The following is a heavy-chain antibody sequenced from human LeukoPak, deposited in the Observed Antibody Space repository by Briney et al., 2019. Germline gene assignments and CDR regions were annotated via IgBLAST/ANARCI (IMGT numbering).Heavy chain of an antibody. J-gene: IGHJ5*02. CDR2: IIPIFGTA. CDR1: GGTFSSYA. D-gene: IGHD3-22*01. Sequence: ASVKVSCKASGGTFSSYAISWVRQAPGQGLEWMGGIIPIFGTANYAQKFQGRATITADESTSTAYMELSSLRSEDTAVYYCARGTYYDSSGFFNWFDPWGQGTLVTVSS. V-gene: IGHV1-69*01. CDR3: ARGTYYDSSGFFNWFDP.